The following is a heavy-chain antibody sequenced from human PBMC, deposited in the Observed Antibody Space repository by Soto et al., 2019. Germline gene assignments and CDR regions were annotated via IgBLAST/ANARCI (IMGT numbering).Heavy chain of an antibody. D-gene: IGHD6-6*01. V-gene: IGHV3-9*01. J-gene: IGHJ4*02. Sequence: EVQLVESGGGLVQPGRSLRLSCAASGFTFDDYAMHWVRQAPGKGLEWVSGISWNSGSIGYADSVKGRFTISRDNAKNSLYLQMTSLRAEDTALYYCAKGHLEDSSSSAYFDYWGQGTLVTVSS. CDR1: GFTFDDYA. CDR3: AKGHLEDSSSSAYFDY. CDR2: ISWNSGSI.